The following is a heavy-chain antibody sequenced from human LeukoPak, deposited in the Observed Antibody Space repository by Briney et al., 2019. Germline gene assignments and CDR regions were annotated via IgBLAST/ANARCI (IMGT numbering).Heavy chain of an antibody. Sequence: SETLSLTCAVSGGSISSGGDSWSWIRQPPGKGLEWIGYIYHSGSTYYNPSLKSRVTISVGRSKNQFSLKLSSVTAADTAVYYCARESGLRCVDVWGQGTTVTVSS. V-gene: IGHV4-30-2*01. D-gene: IGHD2-8*01. CDR1: GGSISSGGDS. CDR2: IYHSGST. J-gene: IGHJ6*02. CDR3: ARESGLRCVDV.